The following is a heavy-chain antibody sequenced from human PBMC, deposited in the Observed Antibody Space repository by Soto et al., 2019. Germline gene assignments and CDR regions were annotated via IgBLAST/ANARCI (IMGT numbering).Heavy chain of an antibody. J-gene: IGHJ4*02. CDR3: ARGSRITIFGVADY. Sequence: PSETLSLTCTVSGGSISSGCYYWSWIRQHPGKGLEWIGYIYYSGSTYYNPSLKSRVTISVDTSKNQFSLKLSSVTAADTAVYYCARGSRITIFGVADYWGQGTLVTVSS. V-gene: IGHV4-31*03. D-gene: IGHD3-3*01. CDR1: GGSISSGCYY. CDR2: IYYSGST.